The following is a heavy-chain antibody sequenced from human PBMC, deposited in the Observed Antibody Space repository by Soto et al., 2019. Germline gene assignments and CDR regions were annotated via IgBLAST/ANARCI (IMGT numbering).Heavy chain of an antibody. J-gene: IGHJ4*02. CDR3: ARDRGYDTHLDY. D-gene: IGHD3-22*01. CDR1: GDSFSSSNW. V-gene: IGHV4-4*02. CDR2: IYHSGST. Sequence: SETLSLTCAVSGDSFSSSNWWSWVRQPPGKGLEWIGEIYHSGSTNYNPSLKSRVTISVDKSKSQFSLKLRSVTAADTAVYYCARDRGYDTHLDYWGQGTLVTVSS.